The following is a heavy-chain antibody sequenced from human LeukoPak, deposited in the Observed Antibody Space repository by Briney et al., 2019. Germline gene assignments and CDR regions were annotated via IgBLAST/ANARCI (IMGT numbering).Heavy chain of an antibody. V-gene: IGHV4-59*01. CDR3: ARHLYYYGSGSYRNYYYYGMDV. Sequence: SETLSLTCTVSGGSISSYYWSWIRQPPGKGLEWIGYIYYSGSTNYNPSLKSRVTISADTSKNQFSLKLSSVTAADTAVYYCARHLYYYGSGSYRNYYYYGMDVWGKGTTVTVSS. D-gene: IGHD3-10*01. CDR2: IYYSGST. J-gene: IGHJ6*04. CDR1: GGSISSYY.